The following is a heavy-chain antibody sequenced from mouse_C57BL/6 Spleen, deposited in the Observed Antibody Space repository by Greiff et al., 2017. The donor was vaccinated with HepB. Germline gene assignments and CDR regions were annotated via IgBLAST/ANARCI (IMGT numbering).Heavy chain of an antibody. V-gene: IGHV14-1*01. J-gene: IGHJ2*01. Sequence: EVQLQQSGAELVRPGASVKLSCTASGFNIKDYYMHWVKQRPEQGLEWIGRIDPEDGDTEYAPKFQGKATMTADTSSNTAYLQLSSLTSEDTAVYYCTTENYYGSSSPFDYWGQGTTLTVSS. D-gene: IGHD1-1*01. CDR2: IDPEDGDT. CDR3: TTENYYGSSSPFDY. CDR1: GFNIKDYY.